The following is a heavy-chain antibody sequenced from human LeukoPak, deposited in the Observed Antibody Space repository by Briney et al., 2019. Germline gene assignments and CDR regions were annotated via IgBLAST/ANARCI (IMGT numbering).Heavy chain of an antibody. CDR3: ARGVKWSYSSSWEYYYYYMDV. D-gene: IGHD6-13*01. V-gene: IGHV4-38-2*02. Sequence: PSETLSLTCTVSGYSISSGYYWGWIRQPPGKGLEWIGSIYHSGSTYYNPSLKSRVTISVDTSKNQFSLKLSSVTAADTAVYYCARGVKWSYSSSWEYYYYYMDVWGKGTTVTVSS. CDR1: GYSISSGYY. J-gene: IGHJ6*03. CDR2: IYHSGST.